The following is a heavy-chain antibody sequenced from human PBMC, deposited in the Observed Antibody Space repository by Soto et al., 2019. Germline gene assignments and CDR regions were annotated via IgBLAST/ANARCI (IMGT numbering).Heavy chain of an antibody. Sequence: EVQLVESGGGLEQPGGSLRLSCAASGFTFSSYSMNWVRQAPGKGLEWISYISSSSSTIFYADSVKGRFTISRDNAKNSLYLQMNSLRAEDTDVYYCARPSGYCSSTSCKGGDAFDIWGQGTMVTVSS. V-gene: IGHV3-48*01. CDR1: GFTFSSYS. CDR2: ISSSSSTI. J-gene: IGHJ3*02. D-gene: IGHD2-2*01. CDR3: ARPSGYCSSTSCKGGDAFDI.